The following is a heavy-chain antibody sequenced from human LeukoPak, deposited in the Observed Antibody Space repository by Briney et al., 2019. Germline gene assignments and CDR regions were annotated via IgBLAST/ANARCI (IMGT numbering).Heavy chain of an antibody. CDR3: AATLPLGVLLWFGEETSDAFDI. CDR1: GFTFSTYS. V-gene: IGHV3-21*01. CDR2: ISSTSRSI. D-gene: IGHD3-10*01. Sequence: RSGGSLRLSCAASGFTFSTYSMNWVRQAPGRGLEWVSSISSTSRSIYYADSVKGRFTISRDNAKNSLYLQMNSLRAEDTAVYYCAATLPLGVLLWFGEETSDAFDIWGQGTMVTVSS. J-gene: IGHJ3*02.